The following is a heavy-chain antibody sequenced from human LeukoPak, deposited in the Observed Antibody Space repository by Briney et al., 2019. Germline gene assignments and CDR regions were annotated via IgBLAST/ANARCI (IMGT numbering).Heavy chain of an antibody. J-gene: IGHJ4*02. CDR3: AKDHVTWGNRYFDH. Sequence: GGSLRLSCAASGFTFSTYGMHWVRQAPGKGLEWVAFIGHDATKTYYADSVQGRFTISRDSSKHTLYLEMNSLSGEDTALYYCAKDHVTWGNRYFDHWGQGTLGTVSS. D-gene: IGHD3-16*01. V-gene: IGHV3-30*02. CDR2: IGHDATKT. CDR1: GFTFSTYG.